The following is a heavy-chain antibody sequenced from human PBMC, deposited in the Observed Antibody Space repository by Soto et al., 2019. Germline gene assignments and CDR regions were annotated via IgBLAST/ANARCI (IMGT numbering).Heavy chain of an antibody. CDR3: ARGYRYCSSTSCYPGPFDY. CDR2: ISAYTGNT. D-gene: IGHD2-2*01. J-gene: IGHJ4*02. CDR1: GYTFTSYG. V-gene: IGHV1-18*01. Sequence: QVQLVQSGAEVKKPGASVKVSCKASGYTFTSYGISWVRQAPGQGLEWMGWISAYTGNTNYAQKLQGRVTMTTDTSTSTAYMELRSLRSDDTAVYYCARGYRYCSSTSCYPGPFDYWGQGTLVTVSS.